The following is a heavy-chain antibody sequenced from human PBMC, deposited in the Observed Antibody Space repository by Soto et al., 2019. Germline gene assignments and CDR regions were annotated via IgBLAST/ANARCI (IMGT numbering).Heavy chain of an antibody. V-gene: IGHV3-53*01. CDR2: IYSGGSS. Sequence: EVQLVESGGGLIQPGGSLRLSCAASGFTVSSNYMSWVRQAPGKGLEWVSVIYSGGSSYYADSVKGRFTISRDNSKITLYLQMNSLRAEDTAVYYCARCFGDSSFDYWGQGTLVTVSS. D-gene: IGHD4-17*01. CDR3: ARCFGDSSFDY. CDR1: GFTVSSNY. J-gene: IGHJ4*02.